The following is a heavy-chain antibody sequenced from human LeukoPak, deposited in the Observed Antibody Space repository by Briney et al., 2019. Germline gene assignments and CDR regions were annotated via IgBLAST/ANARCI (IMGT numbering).Heavy chain of an antibody. V-gene: IGHV4-61*02. CDR3: ARDMTGSGWNDAFDI. CDR1: GGSIRSESYY. Sequence: SEALSLTCSVSGGSIRSESYYWSWIRQPAGKGLEWIGRIYSSGSSKFNPSLKSRVTISIDTSKNQFSLNLSSVTAADTAVYYCARDMTGSGWNDAFDIWGQGTMVTVSS. CDR2: IYSSGSS. J-gene: IGHJ3*02. D-gene: IGHD6-19*01.